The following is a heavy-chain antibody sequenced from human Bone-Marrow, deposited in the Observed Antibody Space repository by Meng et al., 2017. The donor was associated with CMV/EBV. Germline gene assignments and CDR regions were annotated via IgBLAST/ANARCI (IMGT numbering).Heavy chain of an antibody. CDR2: IRYDGRNK. V-gene: IGHV3-30*02. CDR3: ARESALYSSGRFDP. CDR1: GFTFSSYG. D-gene: IGHD6-19*01. J-gene: IGHJ5*02. Sequence: GGSLRLSCAASGFTFSSYGMHWVRQAPGKGLEWVAFIRYDGRNKYYADSVKGRFTISRDNSKNTLYLQMNSLRAEDRAVYYCARESALYSSGRFDPWGQGTLVTVSS.